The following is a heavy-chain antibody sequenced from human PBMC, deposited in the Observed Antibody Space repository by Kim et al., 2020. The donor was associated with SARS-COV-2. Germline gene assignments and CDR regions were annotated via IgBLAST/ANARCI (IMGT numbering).Heavy chain of an antibody. CDR3: ARDNLLIVDEVATMDY. CDR2: IWYDGSNK. J-gene: IGHJ4*01. CDR1: GFTFSSYG. D-gene: IGHD5-12*01. V-gene: IGHV3-33*01. Sequence: GGSLRLSCAASGFTFSSYGMHWVRQAPGKGLEGVAVIWYDGSNKYYADSVKGRFTISIDNSKNTLYLQMNSLRAADTAVYYCARDNLLIVDEVATMDYWG.